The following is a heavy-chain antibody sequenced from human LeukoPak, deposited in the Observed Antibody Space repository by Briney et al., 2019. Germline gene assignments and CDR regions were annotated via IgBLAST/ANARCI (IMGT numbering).Heavy chain of an antibody. CDR2: IRYDGSNK. J-gene: IGHJ5*02. D-gene: IGHD6-25*01. CDR3: ARGLGKGYISGGWFDP. CDR1: GFTFSSYG. Sequence: PGGSLRLSCAASGFTFSSYGMHWVRQAPGKGLEWVAFIRYDGSNKYYADSVKGRFTISRDNAKNSLYLQMNSLRAEDTAVYYCARGLGKGYISGGWFDPWGQGTLVTVSS. V-gene: IGHV3-30*02.